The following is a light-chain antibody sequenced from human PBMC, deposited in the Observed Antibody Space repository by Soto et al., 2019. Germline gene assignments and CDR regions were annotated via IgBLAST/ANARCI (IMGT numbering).Light chain of an antibody. J-gene: IGKJ2*01. CDR2: DAS. Sequence: EIVLTQSPATLSLSPGERATLSCRASQSVSRYLAWYQQKPGQAPRLLIYDASNRATGIPARFSGGGSGTDFTLTISSLEPEDFAVYYCQQRSNWYTFGQGTKLEIK. V-gene: IGKV3-11*01. CDR3: QQRSNWYT. CDR1: QSVSRY.